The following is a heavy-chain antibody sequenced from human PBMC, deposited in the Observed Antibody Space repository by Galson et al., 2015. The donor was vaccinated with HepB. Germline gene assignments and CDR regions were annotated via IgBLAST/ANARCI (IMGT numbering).Heavy chain of an antibody. D-gene: IGHD6-13*01. J-gene: IGHJ4*02. CDR2: IYYSGST. CDR1: GGPNSRSSYY. CDR3: ARVEQQLVSY. Sequence: ENLSLTCTVSGGPNSRSSYYWGWIRQPPGKGLEWVGSIYYSGSTSYNPSLKSRVTMSVDTSKNQFSLKLSSVTAADTAVYFCARVEQQLVSYWGQGTLVTVSS. V-gene: IGHV4-39*07.